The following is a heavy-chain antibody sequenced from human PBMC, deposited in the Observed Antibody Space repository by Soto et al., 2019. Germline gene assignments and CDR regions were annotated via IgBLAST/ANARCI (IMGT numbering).Heavy chain of an antibody. CDR2: ISSSSSYI. D-gene: IGHD3-10*01. Sequence: LRLSCAASGFTFSSYSMNWVRQAPGKGLEWVSSISSSSSYIYYADSVKGRFTISRDNAKNSLYLQMNSLRAEDTAVYYCARGGFMVRGSPDYWGQGTLVTVSS. CDR3: ARGGFMVRGSPDY. J-gene: IGHJ4*02. CDR1: GFTFSSYS. V-gene: IGHV3-21*01.